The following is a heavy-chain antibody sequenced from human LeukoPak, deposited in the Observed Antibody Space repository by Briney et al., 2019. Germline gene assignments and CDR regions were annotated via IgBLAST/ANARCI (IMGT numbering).Heavy chain of an antibody. CDR3: ASPSSWYNFDY. D-gene: IGHD6-13*01. Sequence: GASVKVSCKASGYTFTSYAISWVRQAPGQGLEWMGGIIPIFGTANYAQKFQGRVTITTDESTSTAYMELSSLRSEDTAVYYCASPSSWYNFDYWGQGTLVTVSS. V-gene: IGHV1-69*05. J-gene: IGHJ4*02. CDR1: GYTFTSYA. CDR2: IIPIFGTA.